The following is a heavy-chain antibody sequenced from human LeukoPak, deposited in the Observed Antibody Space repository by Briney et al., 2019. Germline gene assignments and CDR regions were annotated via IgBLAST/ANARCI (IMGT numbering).Heavy chain of an antibody. CDR1: GFTFSSYS. J-gene: IGHJ3*02. D-gene: IGHD2-21*02. CDR3: HIVVVTAIPRTDDAFDI. Sequence: HPGGSLRLSCAASGFTFSSYSMNWVRQAPGKGLEWVSVIYSGGSTYYADSVKGRFTISRDNSKNTLYLQMNSLRAEDTAVYYCHIVVVTAIPRTDDAFDIWGQGTMVTVSS. V-gene: IGHV3-66*01. CDR2: IYSGGST.